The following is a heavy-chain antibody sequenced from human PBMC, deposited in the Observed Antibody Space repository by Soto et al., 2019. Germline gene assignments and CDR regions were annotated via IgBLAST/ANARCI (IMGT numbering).Heavy chain of an antibody. CDR1: GFTFGSYW. V-gene: IGHV3-7*01. Sequence: GGSLRLSCAASGFTFGSYWMSWVRQAPGKGPEWLATIKWDASEKKYVDSVKGRFTTSRDNAKNALYLQMNSLRAEDTAVYYCARGVPWFDPWGQGTLVTVSS. CDR2: IKWDASEK. D-gene: IGHD3-10*02. J-gene: IGHJ5*02. CDR3: ARGVPWFDP.